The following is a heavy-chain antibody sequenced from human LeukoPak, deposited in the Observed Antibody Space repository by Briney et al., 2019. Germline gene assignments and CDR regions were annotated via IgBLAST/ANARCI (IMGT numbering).Heavy chain of an antibody. CDR2: VYDSGST. J-gene: IGHJ3*02. D-gene: IGHD5-18*01. CDR3: ARDWTNIYGDAFDI. V-gene: IGHV4-59*01. Sequence: SETLSLTCTVSGDSISTYYWSWIPQPPGKGLEWIGYVYDSGSTNYNHSLKSRVTISVDTSKNQYSLKLRSVTAEDTAVYYCARDWTNIYGDAFDIWGQGTMVTVSS. CDR1: GDSISTYY.